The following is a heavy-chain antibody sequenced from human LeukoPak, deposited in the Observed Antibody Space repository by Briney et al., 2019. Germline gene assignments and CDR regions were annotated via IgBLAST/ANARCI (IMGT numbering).Heavy chain of an antibody. J-gene: IGHJ4*02. CDR1: GFTFSSYA. D-gene: IGHD1-7*01. CDR2: MSYDGSNK. Sequence: PGGSLRLSCAASGFTFSSYAMHWVRQAPGKGLEWVAVMSYDGSNKYYADSVKGRFSISRDNSKNTLYLQMNSLRAEDTAVYYCARDPELHPNDGYFDYWGQGTLVTVSS. V-gene: IGHV3-30-3*01. CDR3: ARDPELHPNDGYFDY.